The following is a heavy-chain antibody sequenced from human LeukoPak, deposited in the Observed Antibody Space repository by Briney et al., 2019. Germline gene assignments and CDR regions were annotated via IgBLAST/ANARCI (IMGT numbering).Heavy chain of an antibody. CDR1: GYTFTSYG. CDR2: ISAYNGNT. CDR3: VRCSRRLFRKLGYFDMGG. V-gene: IGHV1-18*01. J-gene: IGHJ6*03. D-gene: IGHD2-2*01. Sequence: ASVKVSCKASGYTFTSYGISWVRQAPGQGLEWMGWISAYNGNTNYAQKLQGRVTMTTDTSTRTAYMELRSLRSDDTAVYYFVRCSRRLFRKLGYFDMGGRGKGVTVT.